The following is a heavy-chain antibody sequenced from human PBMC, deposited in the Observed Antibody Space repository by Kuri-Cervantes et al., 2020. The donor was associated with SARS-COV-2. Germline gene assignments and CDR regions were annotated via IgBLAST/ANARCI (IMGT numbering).Heavy chain of an antibody. CDR3: ARESCSSTSCYRWFDP. Sequence: GSLRLSCTVSGYSISSGYYWGWIRQPPGKGLEWIGSIYHSGSTNYNPSLKSRVTISVDTSKNQFSLKLSSVTAADTAVYYCARESCSSTSCYRWFDPWGQGALVTVSS. D-gene: IGHD2-2*01. CDR2: IYHSGST. CDR1: GYSISSGYY. J-gene: IGHJ5*02. V-gene: IGHV4-38-2*02.